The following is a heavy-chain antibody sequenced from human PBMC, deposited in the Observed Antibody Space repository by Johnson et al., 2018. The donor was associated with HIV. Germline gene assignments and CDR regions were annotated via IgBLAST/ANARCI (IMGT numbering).Heavy chain of an antibody. J-gene: IGHJ3*02. CDR2: ITSKTDGGTT. CDR3: AREGAWELRPGAFDI. CDR1: GFTFSNAW. D-gene: IGHD1-7*01. Sequence: VQLVESGGGLVKPGGSLRLSCAASGFTFSNAWMSWVRQAPGKGLEWVGRITSKTDGGTTDYAAPVKGRFTISRDDSKNTLYLQMNSLRAEDTAVYYCAREGAWELRPGAFDIWGQGTMVTVSS. V-gene: IGHV3-15*01.